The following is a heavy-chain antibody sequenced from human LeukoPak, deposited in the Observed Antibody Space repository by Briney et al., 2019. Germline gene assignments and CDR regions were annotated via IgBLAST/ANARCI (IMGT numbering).Heavy chain of an antibody. J-gene: IGHJ3*02. D-gene: IGHD6-19*01. CDR2: IFDSGDP. CDR1: GASIDTYY. Sequence: PSETLSLTCTVSGASIDTYYWSWIRQPPGKGLEWIGYIFDSGDPNYNPSLKSRLTISLDTAKNQFSLRLRSVTAADTAVYYCASRNGWFTFDIWGQGTMVTVSS. CDR3: ASRNGWFTFDI. V-gene: IGHV4-59*01.